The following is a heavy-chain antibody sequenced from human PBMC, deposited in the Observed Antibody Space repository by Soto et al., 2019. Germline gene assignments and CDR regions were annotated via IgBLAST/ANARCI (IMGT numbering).Heavy chain of an antibody. CDR3: ASGDIVVRLDP. CDR1: GGSFSGYY. CDR2: INHSGST. D-gene: IGHD5-12*01. V-gene: IGHV4-34*01. J-gene: IGHJ5*02. Sequence: SETLSLTCAVYGGSFSGYYWSWIRQPPGKGLEWIGEINHSGSTNYNPSLKSRVTISVDTSKNQFSLKLSSVTAADTAVYYCASGDIVVRLDPWGQGTLVTVSS.